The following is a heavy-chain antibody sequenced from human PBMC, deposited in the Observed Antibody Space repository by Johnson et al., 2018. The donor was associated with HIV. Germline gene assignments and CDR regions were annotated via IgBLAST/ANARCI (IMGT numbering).Heavy chain of an antibody. J-gene: IGHJ3*01. CDR3: ARSMSAAAGTLDAFDC. V-gene: IGHV3-30*04. Sequence: QVQLVESGGGVVQPGRSLRLSCAASGVTFSSYAMHWVRQAPGKGLEWVAVISYDGSNKYYADSVKGRFTISRDNSKTTLYLQRNRLRAEDTSVYYCARSMSAAAGTLDAFDCWVQGTMVTVSS. CDR2: ISYDGSNK. CDR1: GVTFSSYA. D-gene: IGHD6-13*01.